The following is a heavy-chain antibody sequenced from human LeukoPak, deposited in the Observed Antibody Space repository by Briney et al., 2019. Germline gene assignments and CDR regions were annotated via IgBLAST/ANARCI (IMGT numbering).Heavy chain of an antibody. V-gene: IGHV5-51*01. D-gene: IGHD3-10*01. CDR1: GYSFTSYW. CDR3: ARLKDYYGSGSYYNVPILFDY. Sequence: GESLKISCKGSGYSFTSYWIGWVRQMPGKGLEWMGIIFPGDSDTTYSPSFQGQVTISADKSISTAYLQWSSLKASDTAMYYCARLKDYYGSGSYYNVPILFDYWGQGTLVTVSS. J-gene: IGHJ4*02. CDR2: IFPGDSDT.